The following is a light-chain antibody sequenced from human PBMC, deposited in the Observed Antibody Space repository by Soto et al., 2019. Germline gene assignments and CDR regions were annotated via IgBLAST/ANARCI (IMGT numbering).Light chain of an antibody. J-gene: IGLJ3*02. Sequence: QSVLTQPPSVSGAPGQRVTISCTESSSNIGAGYDVHWYQQLPGTAPKLLIYGNSNRPSGFPDRFSGSKSGTSASLAITGLHAEDEADYYCQSYDSSLSGWVFGGGTKLTVL. CDR3: QSYDSSLSGWV. V-gene: IGLV1-40*01. CDR1: SSNIGAGYD. CDR2: GNS.